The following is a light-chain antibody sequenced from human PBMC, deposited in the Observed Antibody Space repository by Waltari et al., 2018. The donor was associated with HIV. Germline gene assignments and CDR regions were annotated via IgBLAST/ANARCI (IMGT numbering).Light chain of an antibody. V-gene: IGLV2-23*01. J-gene: IGLJ2*01. CDR1: SRNIGSSNL. CDR3: CSSADYGVP. CDR2: EGF. Sequence: QSALTQPASVSGSPGQSITISCTGTSRNIGSSNLVSWYQHHPGRAPKLVIYEGFKRPSGVSNRVSGSKSGNTACRTSSGLQAEDEAHYYCCSSADYGVPFGGGTNLTVL.